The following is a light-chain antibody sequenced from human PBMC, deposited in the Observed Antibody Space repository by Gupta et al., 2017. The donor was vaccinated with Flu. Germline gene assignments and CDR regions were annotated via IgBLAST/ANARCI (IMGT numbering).Light chain of an antibody. J-gene: IGLJ1*01. CDR1: SNDVGGYNR. Sequence: QSAPTQPRSVSGSPGQSVTIPCTGTSNDVGGYNRVSWYEQRPGKATKLILYEVTERPSGVPDRFSGSKSGNTASLTISGRQADDEADYYCSSHAGRVTWVFGTGTTVTVL. CDR3: SSHAGRVTWV. V-gene: IGLV2-11*01. CDR2: EVT.